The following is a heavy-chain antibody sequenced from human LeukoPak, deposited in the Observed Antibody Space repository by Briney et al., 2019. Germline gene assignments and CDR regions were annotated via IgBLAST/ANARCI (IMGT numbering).Heavy chain of an antibody. CDR2: ISSSGSTI. CDR1: GFTFSDYY. V-gene: IGHV3-11*01. CDR3: ARDLRIAAAGNFYYYYGMDV. J-gene: IGHJ6*02. D-gene: IGHD6-13*01. Sequence: GGSLRLSCAASGFTFSDYYMSWIRQAPGKGLEWVSYISSSGSTIYHADSVKGRFTISRDNAKNSLYLQMNSLRAEDTAVYYCARDLRIAAAGNFYYYYGMDVWGQGTTVTVSS.